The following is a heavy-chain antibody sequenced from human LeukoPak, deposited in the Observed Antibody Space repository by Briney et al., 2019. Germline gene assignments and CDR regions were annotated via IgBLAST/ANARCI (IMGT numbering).Heavy chain of an antibody. Sequence: KISCKTSGYTFTNYWIGWVRQAPGQGLEWMGGIIPIFGTANYAQKFQGRVTITTDESTSTAYMELSSLRSEDTAVYYCARAGGDCGSTSCYGGFDYWGQGTLVTVSS. J-gene: IGHJ4*02. D-gene: IGHD2-2*01. CDR2: IIPIFGTA. V-gene: IGHV1-69*05. CDR3: ARAGGDCGSTSCYGGFDY. CDR1: GYTFTNYW.